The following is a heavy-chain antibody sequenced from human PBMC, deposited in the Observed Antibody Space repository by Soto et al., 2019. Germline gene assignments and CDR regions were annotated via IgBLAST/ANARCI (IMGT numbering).Heavy chain of an antibody. D-gene: IGHD3-3*01. CDR3: AKLGEGDFWSGYYPSTSYYDGMDV. CDR1: GFTFSSHG. V-gene: IGHV3-30*18. J-gene: IGHJ6*02. CDR2: ISYDGSNK. Sequence: GGSLRLSCAASGFTFSSHGMHWVRQAPGKGLEWVAVISYDGSNKYYADSVKRRFTISRDNSKNTLYLQMNSLRAEDTAVYYCAKLGEGDFWSGYYPSTSYYDGMDVWGQGTTVTV.